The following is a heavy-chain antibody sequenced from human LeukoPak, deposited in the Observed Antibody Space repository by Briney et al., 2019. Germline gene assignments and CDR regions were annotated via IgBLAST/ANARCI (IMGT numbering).Heavy chain of an antibody. V-gene: IGHV4-38-2*02. CDR2: IYHSGST. Sequence: SETLSLTCTVSGYSISSGYYWGWIRQPPGKGLEWIGSIYHSGSTYYNPSLKSRVTISVDTSKNQFSLKLSSVTAADTAVYYCARGPPLWFGEWPTLDYWGQGTLVTVSS. J-gene: IGHJ4*02. CDR1: GYSISSGYY. D-gene: IGHD3-10*01. CDR3: ARGPPLWFGEWPTLDY.